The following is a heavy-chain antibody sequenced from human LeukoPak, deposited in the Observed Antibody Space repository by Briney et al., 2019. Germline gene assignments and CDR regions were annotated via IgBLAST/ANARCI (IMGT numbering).Heavy chain of an antibody. Sequence: GGSLRLSCTATGFTFSNYGMSWVRQTPEKGLEWVANIKQDGSETVYVDSVKGRFTISRDNAQSSLYLQMNSLRAEDTAVYYCARDPYSSSWPYGMDYWGQGTVVTVSS. V-gene: IGHV3-7*05. CDR1: GFTFSNYG. D-gene: IGHD6-13*01. CDR3: ARDPYSSSWPYGMDY. CDR2: IKQDGSET. J-gene: IGHJ4*01.